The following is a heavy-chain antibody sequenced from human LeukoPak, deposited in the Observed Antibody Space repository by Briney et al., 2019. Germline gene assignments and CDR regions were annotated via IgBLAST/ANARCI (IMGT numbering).Heavy chain of an antibody. J-gene: IGHJ4*02. D-gene: IGHD5-18*01. Sequence: GGSLRLSCAASGFTFSSYAMSWVRQAPGEGLEWVSAISGSGGSTYYADSVKGRFTISRDNSKNTLYLQMNSLRAGDTAVYYCAKVPRIQLWSHGGDYWGQGTLVTVSS. CDR2: ISGSGGST. V-gene: IGHV3-23*01. CDR3: AKVPRIQLWSHGGDY. CDR1: GFTFSSYA.